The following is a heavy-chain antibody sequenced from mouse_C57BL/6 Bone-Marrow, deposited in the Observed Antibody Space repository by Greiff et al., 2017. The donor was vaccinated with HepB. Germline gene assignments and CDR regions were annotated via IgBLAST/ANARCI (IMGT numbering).Heavy chain of an antibody. V-gene: IGHV5-4*01. CDR2: ISDGGSYT. J-gene: IGHJ3*01. Sequence: EVQLVESGGGLVKPGGSLKLSCAASGFTFSSYAMSWVRQTPEKRLEWVATISDGGSYTYYPDNVKGRFTISRDNAKNNLYLQMSHLKSEDTAMYYCARAMIRAYWGQATLVTVSA. CDR1: GFTFSSYA. CDR3: ARAMIRAY. D-gene: IGHD2-4*01.